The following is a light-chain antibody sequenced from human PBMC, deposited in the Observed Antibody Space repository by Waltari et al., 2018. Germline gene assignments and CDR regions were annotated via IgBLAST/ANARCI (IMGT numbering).Light chain of an antibody. CDR3: CSYAGGSAFV. CDR1: GSNIGAGYD. CDR2: GNS. Sequence: QSVLTQPPSVSGAPGQRVTISCTGSGSNIGAGYDVHWYQQLPGTAPKLLIYGNSTRPSGVPDRFSGSNSGTSASLTISGLRTEDEADYYCCSYAGGSAFVFGTGTKITVL. V-gene: IGLV1-40*01. J-gene: IGLJ1*01.